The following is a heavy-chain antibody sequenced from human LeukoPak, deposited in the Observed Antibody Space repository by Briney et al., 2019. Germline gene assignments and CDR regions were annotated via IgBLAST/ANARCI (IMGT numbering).Heavy chain of an antibody. CDR2: IWYNGSNK. Sequence: GGSLRLSCAASGFTFSSYGMHWVRQAPGKGLEWVAVIWYNGSNKYYADSVKGRFTISRDNSKNTLYLQMNSLRAEDTAVYYCARSGNLWPLDYWGQGTLVTVSS. CDR3: ARSGNLWPLDY. D-gene: IGHD3-10*01. CDR1: GFTFSSYG. J-gene: IGHJ4*02. V-gene: IGHV3-33*01.